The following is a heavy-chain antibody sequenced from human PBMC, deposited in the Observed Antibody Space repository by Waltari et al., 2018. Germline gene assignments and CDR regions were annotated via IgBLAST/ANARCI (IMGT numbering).Heavy chain of an antibody. J-gene: IGHJ6*03. CDR3: ARERGYCSGGSCHFYYYYMDV. Sequence: QVQLQESGPGLVKPSETLSLTCTVSGGSISSYYWRWIRQHPGKGLEWIGYIYYSGSTYYNPSLKSRVIISVDTSKNQFSLKLSSVTAADTAVYYCARERGYCSGGSCHFYYYYMDVWGKGTTVTVSS. CDR1: GGSISSYY. D-gene: IGHD2-15*01. V-gene: IGHV4-59*06. CDR2: IYYSGST.